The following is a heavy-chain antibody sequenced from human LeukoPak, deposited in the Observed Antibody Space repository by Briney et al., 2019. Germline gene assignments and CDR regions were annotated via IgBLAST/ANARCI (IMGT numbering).Heavy chain of an antibody. J-gene: IGHJ4*02. CDR3: ARDLPTSSPRAENY. D-gene: IGHD6-6*01. V-gene: IGHV1-69*04. Sequence: ASVKVSCKASGGTFSSYTISWVRQAPGQGLEWMGRIIPILGIANYAQKFQGRATITADKSTSTAYMELSSLRSEDTAVYYCARDLPTSSPRAENYWGQGTLVTVSS. CDR1: GGTFSSYT. CDR2: IIPILGIA.